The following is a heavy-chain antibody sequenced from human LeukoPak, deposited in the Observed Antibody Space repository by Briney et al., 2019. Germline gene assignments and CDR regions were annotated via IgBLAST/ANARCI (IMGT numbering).Heavy chain of an antibody. D-gene: IGHD2-2*01. CDR3: ARANPLYCSSTTCLFDY. J-gene: IGHJ4*02. CDR1: GFTFSSYA. V-gene: IGHV3-30*04. CDR2: ISYDGSNK. Sequence: SGGSLRLSCAASGFTFSSYAMHWVRQAPGKGLEWVAVISYDGSNKYYADSVKGRFTISRDNSKNTLYLQMNSLRAEDTAVYYCARANPLYCSSTTCLFDYWGQGTLVTVSS.